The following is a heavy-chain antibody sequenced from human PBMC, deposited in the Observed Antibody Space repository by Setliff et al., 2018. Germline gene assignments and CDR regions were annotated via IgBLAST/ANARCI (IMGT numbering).Heavy chain of an antibody. Sequence: SETLSLTCAVSGGSLSTTNWWNWVRQPPGKGLEWIGEIYHSGTTNYNPSLKSRVTISIDKSKNQFSLRRSSVTAADTAMYYCTRGGGRYHSASWGQGTLVTVSS. CDR3: TRGGGRYHSAS. D-gene: IGHD1-26*01. J-gene: IGHJ4*02. CDR1: GGSLSTTNW. CDR2: IYHSGTT. V-gene: IGHV4-4*02.